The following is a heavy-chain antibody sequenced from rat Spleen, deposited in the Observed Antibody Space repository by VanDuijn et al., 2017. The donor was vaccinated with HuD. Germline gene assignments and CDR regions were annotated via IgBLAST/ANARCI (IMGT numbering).Heavy chain of an antibody. CDR3: ASEFGDY. CDR1: GFTFSDYN. CDR2: ISYDGGST. V-gene: IGHV5-7*01. Sequence: EVQLVESGGGLVQPGRSLKLSCAASGFTFSDYNMAWVRQAPKKGLEWVATISYDGGSTYYRDSVKGRFTISRDDSKSSIYLQMNNLKEEDTAIYYCASEFGDYWGQGVMVTVSS. D-gene: IGHD4-3*01. J-gene: IGHJ2*01.